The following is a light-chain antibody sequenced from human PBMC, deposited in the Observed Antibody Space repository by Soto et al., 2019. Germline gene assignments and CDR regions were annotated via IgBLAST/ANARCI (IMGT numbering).Light chain of an antibody. Sequence: EIQMAQSPATLSGSVGNRITITCRASQTISTWSARYQQTPGKAPKLPIYTASTSTSGVPSRFSGSGSGTQFTPTISSLQPDHFATYYCQHYNSDSEAFGQGTKVDI. CDR2: TAS. CDR3: QHYNSDSEA. J-gene: IGKJ1*01. CDR1: QTISTW. V-gene: IGKV1-5*03.